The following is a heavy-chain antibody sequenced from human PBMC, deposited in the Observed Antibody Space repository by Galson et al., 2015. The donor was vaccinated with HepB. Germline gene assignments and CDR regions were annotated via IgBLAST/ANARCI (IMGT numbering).Heavy chain of an antibody. D-gene: IGHD3-10*01. CDR3: ARSNYYGSGSYPFHAFDI. CDR2: ISSSSSYI. J-gene: IGHJ3*02. CDR1: GFTFSSYS. V-gene: IGHV3-21*01. Sequence: SLRLSCAASGFTFSSYSMNWVRQAPGKGLEWVSSISSSSSYIYYADSVKGRFTISRDNAKNSLYLQMNSLRAEDTAVYYCARSNYYGSGSYPFHAFDIWGQGTMVTVSS.